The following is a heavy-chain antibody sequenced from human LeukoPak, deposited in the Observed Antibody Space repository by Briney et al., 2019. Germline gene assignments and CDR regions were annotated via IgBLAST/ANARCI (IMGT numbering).Heavy chain of an antibody. V-gene: IGHV1-69*13. CDR2: IIPIFGTA. Sequence: SVKVSCKASGGTFSSYAISWVRQAPGQGLEWMGGIIPIFGTANYAQKFQGRVTITADESTSTAYMELSSPRSEDTAVYYCARDRAESSSWNGIFDYWGQGTLVTVSS. CDR3: ARDRAESSSWNGIFDY. CDR1: GGTFSSYA. J-gene: IGHJ4*02. D-gene: IGHD6-13*01.